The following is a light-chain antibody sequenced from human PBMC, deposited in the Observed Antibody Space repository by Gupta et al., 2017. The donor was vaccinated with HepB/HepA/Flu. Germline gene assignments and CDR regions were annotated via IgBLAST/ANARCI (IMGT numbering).Light chain of an antibody. CDR3: AAWDGSLSGQV. V-gene: IGLV1-44*01. Sequence: QSVLTQPPSASRTPEQRVTISCSGSSSNIGSNTVNWYQQLPGTAPKLLIYSNNQRPSGVPDRFSGSKSGTSASLAISGLQSEDETDYYCAAWDGSLSGQVFGGGTKLTVL. CDR2: SNN. CDR1: SSNIGSNT. J-gene: IGLJ3*02.